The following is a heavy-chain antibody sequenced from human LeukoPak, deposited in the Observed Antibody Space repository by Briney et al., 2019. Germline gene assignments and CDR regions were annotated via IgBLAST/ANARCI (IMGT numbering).Heavy chain of an antibody. CDR3: ASALFGSGSYYNVGPPDY. V-gene: IGHV3-66*01. Sequence: GGSLRLSCAASGFTVSSNYMSWVRQAPGKGLEWVSVIYSGGSTYYADSVKGRFTISRDNSKNTLYLHMNSLRAEDTAVYYCASALFGSGSYYNVGPPDYWGQGTLVTVSS. CDR2: IYSGGST. J-gene: IGHJ4*02. CDR1: GFTVSSNY. D-gene: IGHD3-10*01.